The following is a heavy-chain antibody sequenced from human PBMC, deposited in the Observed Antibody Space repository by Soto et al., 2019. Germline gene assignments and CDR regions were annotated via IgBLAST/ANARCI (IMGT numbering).Heavy chain of an antibody. D-gene: IGHD2-8*01. CDR1: GFTFSSYG. CDR2: ISYDGSNK. J-gene: IGHJ6*03. CDR3: AKDPVYCTNGVCYTPEDYYYYYMDV. Sequence: GGSLRLSCAASGFTFSSYGMHWVRQAPGKGLEWVAVISYDGSNKYYADSVKGRFTISRDNSKNTLYLQMNSLRAEDTAVYYCAKDPVYCTNGVCYTPEDYYYYYMDVWGKGTTVTVSS. V-gene: IGHV3-30*18.